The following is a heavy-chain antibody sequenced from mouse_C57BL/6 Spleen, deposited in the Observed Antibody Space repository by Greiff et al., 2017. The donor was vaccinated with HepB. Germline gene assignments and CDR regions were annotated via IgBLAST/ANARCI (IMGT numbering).Heavy chain of an antibody. CDR1: GYTFTSYW. D-gene: IGHD1-1*01. CDR3: ARDHYGSRYYAMDY. CDR2: IDPSDSET. V-gene: IGHV1-52*01. Sequence: VKLQQPGAELVRPGSSVKLSCKASGYTFTSYWMHWVKQRPIQGLEWIGNIDPSDSETHYNQKFKDKATLTVDKSSSTAYMQLSSLTSEDSAVYYCARDHYGSRYYAMDYWGQGTSVTVSS. J-gene: IGHJ4*01.